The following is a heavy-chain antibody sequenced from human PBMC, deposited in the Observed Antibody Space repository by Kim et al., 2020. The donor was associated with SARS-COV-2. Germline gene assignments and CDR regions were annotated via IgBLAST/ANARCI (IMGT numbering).Heavy chain of an antibody. Sequence: DSEKGRFTIPRDNSKNTLYLQMNSLRAEDTAVYYCARAPLGQQLGADAFDIWGQGTMVTVSS. D-gene: IGHD6-13*01. V-gene: IGHV3-23*01. CDR3: ARAPLGQQLGADAFDI. J-gene: IGHJ3*02.